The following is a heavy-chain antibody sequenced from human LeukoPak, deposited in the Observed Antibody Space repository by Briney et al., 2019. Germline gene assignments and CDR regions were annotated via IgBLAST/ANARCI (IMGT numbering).Heavy chain of an antibody. CDR2: IYSGGST. CDR1: GFTVSSNY. V-gene: IGHV3-66*02. D-gene: IGHD2-21*01. CDR3: ARRAYCGGDCYSGYFDY. Sequence: GGSLRLSCAASGFTVSSNYMSWVRQAPGKGLEWVSVIYSGGSTYYADSVKGRFTISRDNSKNTLYLQMNSLRAEDTAVYYCARRAYCGGDCYSGYFDYWGQGTLVTVSS. J-gene: IGHJ4*02.